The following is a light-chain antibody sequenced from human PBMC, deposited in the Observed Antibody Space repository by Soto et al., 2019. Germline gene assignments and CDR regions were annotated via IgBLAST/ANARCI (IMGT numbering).Light chain of an antibody. J-gene: IGLJ2*01. V-gene: IGLV2-14*01. CDR1: SSDVGGYNY. CDR3: SSYTSSSTLGVV. CDR2: DVS. Sequence: QSALTQPAFVSGSPGQSITISCTGTSSDVGGYNYVSWYQQHPGKAPKLMIFDVSNRPSGVSNRFSGSKSGNTTSLTISGLQAGDEADYYCSSYTSSSTLGVVFGGGTKLTVL.